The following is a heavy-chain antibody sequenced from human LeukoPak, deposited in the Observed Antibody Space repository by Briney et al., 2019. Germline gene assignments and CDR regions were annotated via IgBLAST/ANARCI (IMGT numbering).Heavy chain of an antibody. V-gene: IGHV3-23*01. CDR3: ARAYYDILTGYYAPDAFDI. D-gene: IGHD3-9*01. CDR2: ISGSGGST. CDR1: VLTFSSYA. J-gene: IGHJ3*02. Sequence: GGSLRLSYAVSVLTFSSYAIIWVRHAPAKGLVCVLAISGSGGSTNYADSVKGRFTISRDNPENTLYLQMNSLRAEDTALYYCARAYYDILTGYYAPDAFDIWGQGTMVTASS.